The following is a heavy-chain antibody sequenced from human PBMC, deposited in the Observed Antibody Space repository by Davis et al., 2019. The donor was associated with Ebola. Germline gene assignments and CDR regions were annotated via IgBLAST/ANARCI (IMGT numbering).Heavy chain of an antibody. CDR2: ISSSSSTI. J-gene: IGHJ4*02. Sequence: PGGSLRLSCAASGFTFSSYSMNWVRQAPGKGLEWVSYISSSSSTIYYADSVKGRFTISRDNAKNSLYLQMNSLRDEDTAVYYCAAYQERITFGGVSYRYFDYWGQGTLVTVSS. CDR1: GFTFSSYS. D-gene: IGHD3-16*01. V-gene: IGHV3-48*02. CDR3: AAYQERITFGGVSYRYFDY.